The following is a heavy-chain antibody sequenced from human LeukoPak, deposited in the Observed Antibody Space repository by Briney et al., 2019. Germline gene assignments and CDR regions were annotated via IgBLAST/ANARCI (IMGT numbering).Heavy chain of an antibody. CDR1: GFSLTTSGVG. CDR2: IYWDDDK. D-gene: IGHD6-19*01. Sequence: SGPTLVNPTQTLTLTCTFSGFSLTTSGVGVGWVRQPPGKALEWPALIYWDDDKRYRPSLTSRLTITKDTSKNQVVLTMTNMDPVDTATYYCAHRRHLNRGWTFGSFDYWGQGALVTVSS. CDR3: AHRRHLNRGWTFGSFDY. J-gene: IGHJ4*02. V-gene: IGHV2-5*02.